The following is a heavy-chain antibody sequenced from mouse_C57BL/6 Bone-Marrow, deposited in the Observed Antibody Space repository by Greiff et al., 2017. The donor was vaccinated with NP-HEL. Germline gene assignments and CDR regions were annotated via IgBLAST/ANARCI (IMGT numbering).Heavy chain of an antibody. CDR3: ASRNYDPWFAY. CDR1: GYTFTSYG. V-gene: IGHV1-81*01. Sequence: QVQLQQSGAELARPGASVKLSCKASGYTFTSYGISWVKQRTGQGLEWIGEIYPRSGNTYYNEKFKGKATFTADTSSNTAYMQLSSLTTEDSAIYYCASRNYDPWFAYWGQGTLVTVSA. D-gene: IGHD2-4*01. J-gene: IGHJ3*01. CDR2: IYPRSGNT.